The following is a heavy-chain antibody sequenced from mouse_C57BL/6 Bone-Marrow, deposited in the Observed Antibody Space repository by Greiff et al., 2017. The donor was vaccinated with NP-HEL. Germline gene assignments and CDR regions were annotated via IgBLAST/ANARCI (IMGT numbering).Heavy chain of an antibody. CDR1: GFTFSSYA. CDR3: ARDAVTSWFAY. CDR2: ISDGGSYT. D-gene: IGHD2-3*01. Sequence: EVQLVESGGGLVKPGGSLKLSCAASGFTFSSYAMSWVRQTPEKRLEWVATISDGGSYTYYPDNVKGRFTISRDNAKNNLYLQMSHLKSEDTAMYYCARDAVTSWFAYWGQGTLVTVSA. V-gene: IGHV5-4*01. J-gene: IGHJ3*01.